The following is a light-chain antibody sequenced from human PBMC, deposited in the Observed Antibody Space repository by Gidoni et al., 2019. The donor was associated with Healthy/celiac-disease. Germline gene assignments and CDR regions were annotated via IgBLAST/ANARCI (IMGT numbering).Light chain of an antibody. CDR2: GAS. V-gene: IGKV3-20*01. Sequence: EIVLTQSPGTLSLSPGARATLSCRASQSVSSSYLAWYQQKPGQAPRLLIYGASSRATGIPDRFSVSGSGTDFTLTISRLEPEDFAVYYCQQYGSSPLFTFGPGTKVDIK. J-gene: IGKJ3*01. CDR1: QSVSSSY. CDR3: QQYGSSPLFT.